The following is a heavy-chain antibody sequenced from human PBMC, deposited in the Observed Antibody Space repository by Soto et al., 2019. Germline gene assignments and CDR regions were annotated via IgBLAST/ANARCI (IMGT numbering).Heavy chain of an antibody. V-gene: IGHV6-1*01. J-gene: IGHJ4*01. Sequence: PSQILSLTCAITGDSVSSNSAGWSWVRQSPSRGLEWLGRTYYRSKWYYEYAVSVRGRITINPDTSKNQYSLQLNSVTLEDTAVYFCARGEQYSGRIFDYWGQGXLVTVSS. CDR2: TYYRSKWYY. CDR3: ARGEQYSGRIFDY. CDR1: GDSVSSNSAG. D-gene: IGHD1-26*01.